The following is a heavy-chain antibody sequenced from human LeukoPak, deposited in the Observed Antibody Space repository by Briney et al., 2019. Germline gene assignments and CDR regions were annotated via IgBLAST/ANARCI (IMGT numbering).Heavy chain of an antibody. CDR2: IRYDESNQ. J-gene: IGHJ4*02. CDR3: AKDIAVAGTMMPGGDY. CDR1: GFTFSSYG. D-gene: IGHD6-19*01. Sequence: GGSLRLSCAAFGFTFSSYGMHWVRQVPGKGLEWVAFIRYDESNQYYADSVKGRFTTSRDNSKNTLYLQMNSLGPEDTAVYYCAKDIAVAGTMMPGGDYWGQGTLVTVSS. V-gene: IGHV3-30*02.